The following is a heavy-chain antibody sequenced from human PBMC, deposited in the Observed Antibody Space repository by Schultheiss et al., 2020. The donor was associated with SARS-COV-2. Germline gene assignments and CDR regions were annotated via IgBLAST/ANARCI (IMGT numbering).Heavy chain of an antibody. D-gene: IGHD2-2*01. CDR3: ARQYWGSSTPYGMDV. CDR1: GYSFSNYW. J-gene: IGHJ6*02. V-gene: IGHV5-51*01. Sequence: GESLKISCQGSGYSFSNYWIGWVRQMPGKGLEWMGIIYPGDSDTRYSPSFQGQVTISADKSISTAYLQWSSLKASDTAMYYCARQYWGSSTPYGMDVWGQGTTVTVSS. CDR2: IYPGDSDT.